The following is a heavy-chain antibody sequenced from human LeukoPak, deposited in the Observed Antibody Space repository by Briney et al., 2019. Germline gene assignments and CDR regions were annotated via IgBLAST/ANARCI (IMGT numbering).Heavy chain of an antibody. D-gene: IGHD3-3*01. Sequence: PGGSLRLSRAASGFTFSRYWIHWVRQAPGKGRVWVSRINSDGSSTSYADSVKGRFTISRDNAKNTLYLQMNRLRAGGMAVCKCAKDTIVGLNACDMLLQGTMVSLSS. V-gene: IGHV3-74*01. CDR3: AKDTIVGLNACDM. J-gene: IGHJ3*02. CDR2: INSDGSST. CDR1: GFTFSRYW.